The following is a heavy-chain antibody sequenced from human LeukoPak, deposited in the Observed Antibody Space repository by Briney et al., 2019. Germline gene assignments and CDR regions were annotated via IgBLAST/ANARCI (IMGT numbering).Heavy chain of an antibody. Sequence: QTGGSLRLSCAASGFTFSSYAMHWVRQAPGKGLEWVAVISYDGSNKYYADSVKGRFTISRDNSKNTLYLQMNSPRAEDTAVYYCARDRGGLQFDWFDPWGQGTLVTVSS. CDR2: ISYDGSNK. V-gene: IGHV3-30*01. CDR3: ARDRGGLQFDWFDP. J-gene: IGHJ5*02. CDR1: GFTFSSYA. D-gene: IGHD5-24*01.